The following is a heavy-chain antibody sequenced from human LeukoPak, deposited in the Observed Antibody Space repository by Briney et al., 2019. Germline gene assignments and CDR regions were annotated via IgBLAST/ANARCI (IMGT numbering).Heavy chain of an antibody. V-gene: IGHV4-59*08. CDR3: ARQLWFGELGY. D-gene: IGHD3-10*01. CDR2: IYYSGST. Sequence: SETLSLTCTVSGGSISSYYWSWIRQPPGKGLEWIGYIYYSGSTNYNPSLKSRVTISVDTSKNQFSLKLSSVTAADTAVYYCARQLWFGELGYWGQGTLVTVSS. J-gene: IGHJ4*02. CDR1: GGSISSYY.